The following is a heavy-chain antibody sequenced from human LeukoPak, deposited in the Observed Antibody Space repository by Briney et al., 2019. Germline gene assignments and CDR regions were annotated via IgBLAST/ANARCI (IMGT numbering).Heavy chain of an antibody. V-gene: IGHV3-7*01. J-gene: IGHJ5*02. CDR3: ARDSSP. Sequence: GGSLRLSCAASGFTVSSNYMSWVRQAPGKGLEWVANIKQDGSEKYYVDSVKGRFTISRDNAKNSLYLQMNSLRAEDTAVYYCARDSSPWGQGTLVTVSS. CDR1: GFTVSSNY. CDR2: IKQDGSEK.